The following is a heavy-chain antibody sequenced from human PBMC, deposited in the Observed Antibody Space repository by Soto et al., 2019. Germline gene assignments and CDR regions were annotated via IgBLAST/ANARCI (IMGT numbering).Heavy chain of an antibody. CDR1: TGSITNFF. Sequence: SETLSLTCTFSTGSITNFFCTWIRQPPVRGLQWIGYISYSGTTNYAASLKSRVTISVDTSKNQFSLKLSSVTAADTAVYYCARVHITSFGVVIIRYNWFDPWGQGTLVTVSS. CDR2: ISYSGTT. CDR3: ARVHITSFGVVIIRYNWFDP. V-gene: IGHV4-59*12. J-gene: IGHJ5*02. D-gene: IGHD3-3*01.